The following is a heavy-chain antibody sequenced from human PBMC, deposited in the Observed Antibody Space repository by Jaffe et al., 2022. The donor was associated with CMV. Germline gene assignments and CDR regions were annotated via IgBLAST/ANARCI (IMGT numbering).Heavy chain of an antibody. CDR2: IDPSDSYT. J-gene: IGHJ5*02. D-gene: IGHD1-7*01. V-gene: IGHV5-10-1*03. Sequence: EVQLVQSGAEVKKPGESLRISCKGSGYSFTSYWISWVRQMPGKGLEWMGRIDPSDSYTNYSPSFQGHVTISADKSISTAYLQWSSLKASDTAMYYCARWGLELRETLRINWFDPWGQGTLVTVSS. CDR3: ARWGLELRETLRINWFDP. CDR1: GYSFTSYW.